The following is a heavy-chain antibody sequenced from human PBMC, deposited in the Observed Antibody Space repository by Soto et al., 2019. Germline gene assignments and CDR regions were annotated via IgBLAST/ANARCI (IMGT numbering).Heavy chain of an antibody. CDR3: ARDAADFDY. Sequence: GGSLRLSCAASGFTFSSYSMNWVRQAPGKGLEWVSYIKSSSNTIYYADSVKGRFTISRVNAKNSLYLQMNSLRAEDTAVYYYARDAADFDYWGQGALVTVSS. J-gene: IGHJ4*02. CDR1: GFTFSSYS. V-gene: IGHV3-48*01. CDR2: IKSSSNTI. D-gene: IGHD6-25*01.